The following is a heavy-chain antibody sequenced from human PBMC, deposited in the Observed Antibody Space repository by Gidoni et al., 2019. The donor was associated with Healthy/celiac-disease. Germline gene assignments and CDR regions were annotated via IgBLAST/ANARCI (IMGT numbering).Heavy chain of an antibody. V-gene: IGHV1-24*01. CDR3: ATDRLYHCTGGVCPRYYDY. D-gene: IGHD2-8*02. Sequence: QVQLVQPGDAVQQPRASVKVSCKVPGPTLTELSMHWVRQAPGKGLEWMGGFDPEDGETIYAQEFQGRVTMTEETSTDTAYMELSSLRSEDTAVYYCATDRLYHCTGGVCPRYYDYWGQGTLVTVSS. J-gene: IGHJ4*02. CDR2: FDPEDGET. CDR1: GPTLTELS.